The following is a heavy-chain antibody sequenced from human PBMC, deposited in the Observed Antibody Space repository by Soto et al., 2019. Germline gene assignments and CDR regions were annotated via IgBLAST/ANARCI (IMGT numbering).Heavy chain of an antibody. CDR2: IYYSGST. J-gene: IGHJ6*02. Sequence: NPSETLSLTCTFSGGSIISYYWSWIRQPPGKGLEWIGYIYYSGSTNYNPSLKSRVTISVDTSKNQFSLKLSSVTAADTAVYYCAREAYRSGGSCYEHPTYYYYGMDVWGQGATVTSP. D-gene: IGHD2-15*01. CDR3: AREAYRSGGSCYEHPTYYYYGMDV. V-gene: IGHV4-59*01. CDR1: GGSIISYY.